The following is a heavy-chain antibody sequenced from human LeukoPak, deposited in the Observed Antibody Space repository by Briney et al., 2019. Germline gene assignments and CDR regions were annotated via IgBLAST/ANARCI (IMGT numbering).Heavy chain of an antibody. V-gene: IGHV4-59*01. CDR3: ALERYCTSTSCGNNFDY. CDR2: IYNSGST. CDR1: GGSISSYY. Sequence: PSETLSLTCTVSGGSISSYYWSWIRQPPGKGLEWIGCIYNSGSTNYNPSLKSRVTISVDTSKNQFSLKLNSVTAADTAVYYCALERYCTSTSCGNNFDYWGRGTLVTVSS. D-gene: IGHD2-2*01. J-gene: IGHJ4*02.